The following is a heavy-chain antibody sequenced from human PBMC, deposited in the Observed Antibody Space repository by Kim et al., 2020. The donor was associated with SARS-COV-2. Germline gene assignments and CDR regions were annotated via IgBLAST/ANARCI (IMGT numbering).Heavy chain of an antibody. D-gene: IGHD6-13*01. CDR1: GGSISSYY. CDR2: IYYSGST. J-gene: IGHJ6*02. V-gene: IGHV4-59*13. Sequence: SETLSLTCTVSGGSISSYYWSWIRQPPGKGLEWIGYIYYSGSTNYNPSLKSRVTISVDTSKNQFSLKLSSVTAADTAVYYCARDSGYSSSRTVAYYYYGMDVWGQGTTVTVSS. CDR3: ARDSGYSSSRTVAYYYYGMDV.